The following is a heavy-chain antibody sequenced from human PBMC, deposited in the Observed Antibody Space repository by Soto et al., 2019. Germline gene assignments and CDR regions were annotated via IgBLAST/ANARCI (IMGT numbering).Heavy chain of an antibody. CDR3: ARRMTYGGRWFDP. CDR2: IIPIFGTA. CDR1: GGTFSSYA. V-gene: IGHV1-69*13. J-gene: IGHJ5*02. Sequence: GASVKVSRKASGGTFSSYAISWVRQAPGQGLEWMGGIIPIFGTANYAQKFQGRVTITADESTSTAYMELSSLRSEYTAVYYCARRMTYGGRWFDPWGQGTLVTVSS. D-gene: IGHD3-16*01.